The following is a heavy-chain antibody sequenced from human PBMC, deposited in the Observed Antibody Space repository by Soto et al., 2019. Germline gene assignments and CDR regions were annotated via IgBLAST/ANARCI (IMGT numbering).Heavy chain of an antibody. CDR2: ISDSGST. J-gene: IGHJ5*02. Sequence: SETLSLTCTVSGASISGGGYYWSWIRQHPGKGLEWLGYISDSGSTYYNPSLKSRITISLDTSKNQISLKLSSVTAADTAVYYCARCWNNWFDLWGQGTLVTVSS. V-gene: IGHV4-31*03. CDR1: GASISGGGYY. D-gene: IGHD1-1*01. CDR3: ARCWNNWFDL.